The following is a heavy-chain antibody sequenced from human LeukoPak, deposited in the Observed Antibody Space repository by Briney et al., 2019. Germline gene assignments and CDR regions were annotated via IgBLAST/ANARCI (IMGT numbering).Heavy chain of an antibody. CDR3: ARWGKSGYNDY. CDR1: GYTFTDYY. Sequence: ASVKVSCKASGYTFTDYYMHWVRQAPGQGLEWMGWINPKSGGTNHAQKFQGRVTMTRDTSISTAYMELTRLTSDDTALYYCARWGKSGYNDYWGQGTLVTVSS. CDR2: INPKSGGT. J-gene: IGHJ4*02. V-gene: IGHV1-2*02. D-gene: IGHD5-12*01.